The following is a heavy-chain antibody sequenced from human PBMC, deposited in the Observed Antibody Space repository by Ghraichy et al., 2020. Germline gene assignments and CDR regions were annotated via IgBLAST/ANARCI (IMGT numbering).Heavy chain of an antibody. D-gene: IGHD1-1*01. CDR2: TYCRRSKWYS. V-gene: IGHV6-1*01. J-gene: IGHJ4*02. CDR3: ARRHDWKVDY. CDR1: GDSVSSNSVA. Sequence: SQTLSLTCAISGDSVSSNSVAWHWIRQSPSGGLEWLGRTYCRRSKWYSDYALSVQSRIIINPDTSKNQFSLQLNSVTPDDTAVYYCARRHDWKVDYWGQGTLVTVSS.